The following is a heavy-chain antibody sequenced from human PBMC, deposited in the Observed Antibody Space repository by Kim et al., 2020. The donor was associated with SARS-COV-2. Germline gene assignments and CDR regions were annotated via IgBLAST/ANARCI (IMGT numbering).Heavy chain of an antibody. CDR2: ISSSSSYI. J-gene: IGHJ6*02. CDR1: GFTFSSYS. D-gene: IGHD5-18*01. CDR3: ARDWKDTAMVYYYYGMDV. Sequence: GGSLRLSCAASGFTFSSYSMNWVRQAPGKGLEWVSSISSSSSYIYYADSVKGRFTISRDNAKNSLYLQMNSLRAEDTAVYYCARDWKDTAMVYYYYGMDVWGQGTTVTVSS. V-gene: IGHV3-21*01.